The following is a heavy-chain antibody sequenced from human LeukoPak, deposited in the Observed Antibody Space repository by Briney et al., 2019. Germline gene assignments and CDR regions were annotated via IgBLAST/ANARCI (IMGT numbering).Heavy chain of an antibody. Sequence: ASVKVSCKASGYTFTGYYMHWVRQAPGQGLERMGWINPNSGGTNYAQKFQGRVTMTRDTSISTAYMELSRLRSDDTAVYYCARGPGYYDSTDGAFDIWGQGTMVTVSS. CDR3: ARGPGYYDSTDGAFDI. CDR2: INPNSGGT. V-gene: IGHV1-2*02. J-gene: IGHJ3*02. CDR1: GYTFTGYY. D-gene: IGHD3-22*01.